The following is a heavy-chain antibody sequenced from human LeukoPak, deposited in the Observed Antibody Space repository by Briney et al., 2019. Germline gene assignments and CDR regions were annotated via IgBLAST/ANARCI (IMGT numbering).Heavy chain of an antibody. Sequence: SETLSLTCTVSGGSISCYYWSWIRQPAGKGLEWIGRIYTSGSTNYNPSLKSRVTMSVDTSKNQFSLKLSSVTAADTAVYYCARETSRHHYYYYYGMDVWGQGTTVTVSS. CDR1: GGSISCYY. J-gene: IGHJ6*02. CDR3: ARETSRHHYYYYYGMDV. V-gene: IGHV4-4*07. CDR2: IYTSGST.